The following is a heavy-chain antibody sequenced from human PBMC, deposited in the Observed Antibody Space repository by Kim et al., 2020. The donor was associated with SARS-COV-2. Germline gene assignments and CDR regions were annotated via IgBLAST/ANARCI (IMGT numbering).Heavy chain of an antibody. CDR1: GGSFSGYY. Sequence: SETLSLTCAVYGGSFSGYYWSWIRQPPGKGLEWIGEINHSGSTNYNPSLKSRVTISVDTSKNQFSLKLSSVTAADTAVYYCARGRGAMVRGVGPNWFDP. CDR2: INHSGST. V-gene: IGHV4-34*01. J-gene: IGHJ5*02. D-gene: IGHD3-10*01. CDR3: ARGRGAMVRGVGPNWFDP.